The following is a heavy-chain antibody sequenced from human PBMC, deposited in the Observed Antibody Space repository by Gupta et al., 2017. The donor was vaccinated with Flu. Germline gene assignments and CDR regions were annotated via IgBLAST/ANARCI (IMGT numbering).Heavy chain of an antibody. CDR1: GVNLRGSA. Sequence: EVQLVESGGGLVQPGGSLKLTWEASGVNLRGSALPWVRQASGKGLEWVGRIRSKANSYATAYAASVKGRFTISRDDSKNTAYLQMNSLKTEDTAVYYCTRGYCSSTSCYTFDYWGQGTLVTVSS. CDR3: TRGYCSSTSCYTFDY. CDR2: IRSKANSYAT. V-gene: IGHV3-73*02. J-gene: IGHJ4*02. D-gene: IGHD2-2*02.